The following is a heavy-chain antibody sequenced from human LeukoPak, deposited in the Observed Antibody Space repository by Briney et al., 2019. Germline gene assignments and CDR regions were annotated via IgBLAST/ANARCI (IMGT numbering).Heavy chain of an antibody. D-gene: IGHD3-22*01. J-gene: IGHJ4*02. CDR2: ISNDGSDK. V-gene: IGHV3-30-3*01. Sequence: GGSLRLSCATSKFTFSVYAMHWVRQAPGTGLEWVAVISNDGSDKYYADSVKGRFTSSRDNSKKTLYLPLNSLRAEDTAVYYCARDRGSTGYYGVDYWGQGTLVTVSS. CDR1: KFTFSVYA. CDR3: ARDRGSTGYYGVDY.